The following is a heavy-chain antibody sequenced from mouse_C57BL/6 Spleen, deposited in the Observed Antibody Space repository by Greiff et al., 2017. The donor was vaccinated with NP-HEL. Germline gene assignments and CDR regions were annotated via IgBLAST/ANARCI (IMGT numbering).Heavy chain of an antibody. D-gene: IGHD2-1*01. V-gene: IGHV1-50*01. Sequence: QVQLQQPGAELVKPGASVKLSCKASGYTFTSYWMQWVKQRPGQGLEWIGEIDPSDSYTNYNQKFKGKATLTVDTSSSTAYMQLSSLTSEDSAVYYCARCEGNHQRMDYWGQGTSVTVSS. CDR2: IDPSDSYT. J-gene: IGHJ4*01. CDR3: ARCEGNHQRMDY. CDR1: GYTFTSYW.